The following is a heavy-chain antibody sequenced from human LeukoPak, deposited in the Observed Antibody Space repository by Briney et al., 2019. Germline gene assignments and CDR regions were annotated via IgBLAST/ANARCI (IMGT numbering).Heavy chain of an antibody. CDR1: GYTFTSYD. V-gene: IGHV1-8*01. D-gene: IGHD3-22*01. CDR2: MNPNSGNT. J-gene: IGHJ4*02. Sequence: ASVKVSCKASGYTFTSYDINWVRQATGQGLEWTGWMNPNSGNTGYAQKFQGRVTMTRNTSISTAYMELSSLRSEDTAVYYCARGFWICDSSGYCDYWGQGTLVTVSS. CDR3: ARGFWICDSSGYCDY.